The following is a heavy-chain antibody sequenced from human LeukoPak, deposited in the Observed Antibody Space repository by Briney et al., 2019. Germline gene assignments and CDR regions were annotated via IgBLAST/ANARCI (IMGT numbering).Heavy chain of an antibody. D-gene: IGHD2-2*01. J-gene: IGHJ3*02. CDR2: VSANDGST. CDR3: AKDIVVVPAAGDAFDI. Sequence: GGSLRLSCAASGFTFSSYPMTWVRRAPGKGLEWVSGVSANDGSTFYADSVKGRFTISRDNSKNTLYLQMNSLRAEDTAVYYCAKDIVVVPAAGDAFDIWGQGTMVTVSS. V-gene: IGHV3-23*01. CDR1: GFTFSSYP.